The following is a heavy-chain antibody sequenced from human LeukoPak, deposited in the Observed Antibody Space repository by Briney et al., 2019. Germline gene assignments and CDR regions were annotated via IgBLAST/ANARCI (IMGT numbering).Heavy chain of an antibody. Sequence: PSETLSLTCAVYGGSFSGYYWSWIRQPPGKGLEWIGEINHSGSTNYNPSLKSRVTISVDTSKNQFSLKLSSVTAADTAVYYCARGRITMVRGVIRRAWFDPWGQGTLVTVSS. CDR3: ARGRITMVRGVIRRAWFDP. D-gene: IGHD3-10*01. CDR2: INHSGST. V-gene: IGHV4-34*01. J-gene: IGHJ5*02. CDR1: GGSFSGYY.